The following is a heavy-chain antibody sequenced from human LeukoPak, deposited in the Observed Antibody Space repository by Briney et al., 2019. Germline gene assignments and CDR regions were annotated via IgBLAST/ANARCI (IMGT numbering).Heavy chain of an antibody. D-gene: IGHD6-13*01. V-gene: IGHV3-30*18. CDR3: AKGAKGMSSSWYLFDY. CDR2: ISYDGSNK. CDR1: GFTFSSYG. J-gene: IGHJ4*02. Sequence: GGSLRLSCAASGFTFSSYGMLWVRQAPGKGLEWVAVISYDGSNKYYADSVKGRFTISRDNSKNTLYLQMNSLRAEDTAVYYCAKGAKGMSSSWYLFDYWGQGTLVTVSS.